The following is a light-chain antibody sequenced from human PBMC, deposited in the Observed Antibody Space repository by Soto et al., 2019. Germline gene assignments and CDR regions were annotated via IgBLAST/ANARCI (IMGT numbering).Light chain of an antibody. V-gene: IGLV2-11*01. CDR1: SSDVGAYNY. CDR3: CSYAGSYSWV. Sequence: QSALTQPRSVSGSPGQSVTISCTGTSSDVGAYNYVSWYQHHPGKAPKVMIYDVSERPSGVPHRFSGSKSDNKASLTISGLQAEDEADYYCCSYAGSYSWVFGGGTKVTVL. J-gene: IGLJ3*02. CDR2: DVS.